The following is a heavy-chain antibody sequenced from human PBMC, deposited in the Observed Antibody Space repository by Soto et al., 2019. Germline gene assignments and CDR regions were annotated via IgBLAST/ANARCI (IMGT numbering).Heavy chain of an antibody. CDR2: ISLRHHST. CDR1: GYTFVDYF. D-gene: IGHD2-21*01. Sequence: GASVKISCKTSGYTFVDYFIHWVRQAPGQGLEWMGIISLRHHSTSYAQKFQDRLSVTRDPSSTTICMELSSLRSEDTAVYYCAREVYSCGAACPYYLDYWGQGSPVTVSS. J-gene: IGHJ4*02. V-gene: IGHV1-46*01. CDR3: AREVYSCGAACPYYLDY.